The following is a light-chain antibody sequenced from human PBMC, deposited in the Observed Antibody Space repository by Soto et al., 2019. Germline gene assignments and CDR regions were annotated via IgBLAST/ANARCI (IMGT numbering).Light chain of an antibody. CDR1: QGIRSL. V-gene: IGKV1D-12*01. CDR2: ATA. CDR3: QQKNRLLYT. Sequence: DTQMSHSPSSVSASVGDRVPITCRAGQGIRSLLAGYQQKPGKAPELLIYATARLQRGVTSRVSGSGPGTDFTLTISSRQCEDFAPYFWQQKNRLLYTFGGG. J-gene: IGKJ4*01.